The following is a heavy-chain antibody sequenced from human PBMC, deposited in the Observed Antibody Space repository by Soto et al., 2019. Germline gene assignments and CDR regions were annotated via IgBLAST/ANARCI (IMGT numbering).Heavy chain of an antibody. J-gene: IGHJ6*02. CDR1: GGTFSSYA. Sequence: GASVKVSCKASGGTFSSYAISCVRQAPGQGLEWMGGIIPIFGTANYAQKFQGRVTITADKSTSTAYMELSSLRSEDTAVYYCARTITMVRGVIIEPDYYYYYGMDVWGQGTTVTVSS. D-gene: IGHD3-10*01. CDR3: ARTITMVRGVIIEPDYYYYYGMDV. CDR2: IIPIFGTA. V-gene: IGHV1-69*06.